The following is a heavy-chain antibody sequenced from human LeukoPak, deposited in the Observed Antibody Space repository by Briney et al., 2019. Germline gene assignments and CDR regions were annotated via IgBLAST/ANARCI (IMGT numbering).Heavy chain of an antibody. V-gene: IGHV3-7*01. CDR2: IKQDGSET. J-gene: IGHJ6*03. CDR3: ARDLGVVIAHYYYYYMDV. CDR1: GFTFSSYW. Sequence: GGSLRLSCAASGFTFSSYWMSWVRQAPGKGLEWVANIKQDGSETYYVDSVKGRFTISRDNAKNSLYLQMNSLRAEDTAVYYCARDLGVVIAHYYYYYMDVWGKGTTVTVSS. D-gene: IGHD3-22*01.